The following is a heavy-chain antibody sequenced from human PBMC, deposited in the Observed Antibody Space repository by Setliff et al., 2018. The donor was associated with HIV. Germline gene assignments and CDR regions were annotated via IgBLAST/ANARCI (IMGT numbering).Heavy chain of an antibody. Sequence: ASVKVSCKASGYTFSGYYMHWVRQAPGQGLEWMGWINLNSGGTNYAQKFQGWVTMTRDTSIITAYMQLDRLGSDGTAVYYCARGPRGYDSSYYFDYWGQGTLVTVSS. CDR3: ARGPRGYDSSYYFDY. CDR2: INLNSGGT. V-gene: IGHV1-2*04. D-gene: IGHD3-22*01. CDR1: GYTFSGYY. J-gene: IGHJ4*02.